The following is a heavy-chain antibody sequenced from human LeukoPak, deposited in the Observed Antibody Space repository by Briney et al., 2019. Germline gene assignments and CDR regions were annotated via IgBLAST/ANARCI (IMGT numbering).Heavy chain of an antibody. Sequence: SETLSLTCTVSGGSISSGSYYWNWIRQPAGKGLEWIGRIYTSGSTNYNPSLKSRVTISVDTSKNQFSLKLSSVTAADTAVYYCASSDITIFGVVTSTFDYWGQGTLVTVSS. CDR2: IYTSGST. CDR1: GGSISSGSYY. CDR3: ASSDITIFGVVTSTFDY. D-gene: IGHD3-3*01. V-gene: IGHV4-61*02. J-gene: IGHJ4*02.